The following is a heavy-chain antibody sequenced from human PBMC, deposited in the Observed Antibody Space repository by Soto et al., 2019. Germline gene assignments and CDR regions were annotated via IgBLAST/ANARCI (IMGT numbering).Heavy chain of an antibody. CDR2: LSHSGGYT. D-gene: IGHD4-17*01. CDR3: AKALRWYLDYFDY. V-gene: IGHV3-23*01. J-gene: IGHJ4*02. Sequence: QSGGSLRLSCAVSGFSFGTYTVNWVRQAPGMGLEWVSGLSHSGGYTYYADSVKGRLTISRDNSKNTLYLQMNSLRAEDTAVYYCAKALRWYLDYFDYWGQGALVTVSS. CDR1: GFSFGTYT.